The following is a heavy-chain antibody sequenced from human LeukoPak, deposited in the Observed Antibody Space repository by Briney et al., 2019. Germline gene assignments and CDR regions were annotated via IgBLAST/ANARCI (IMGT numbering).Heavy chain of an antibody. V-gene: IGHV5-51*01. CDR2: IYPGDSDT. CDR3: ARTYYYDSSGYLWRDYYYYMDV. D-gene: IGHD3-22*01. CDR1: GYSFTSYW. J-gene: IGHJ6*03. Sequence: GESLKISCKGSGYSFTSYWIGWVRQMPGKGLEWMGIIYPGDSDTRYSPSFQRQVTISADKSISTAYLQWSSLKASDTAMYYCARTYYYDSSGYLWRDYYYYMDVWGKGTTVTVSS.